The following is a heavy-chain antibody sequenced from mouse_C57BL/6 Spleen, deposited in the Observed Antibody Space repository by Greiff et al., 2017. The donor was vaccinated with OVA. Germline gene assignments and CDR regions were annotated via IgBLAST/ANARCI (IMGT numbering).Heavy chain of an antibody. Sequence: EVKLQESGPGLVKPSQSLSLTCSVTSYSITSGYYWNWIRQFPGNKLEWIGYISSDGSNNSHQSLKNRISITRDTSKNQCFLKFNSVTTEDTATYYCAREGCGYYGYWGQGTTLTVSS. J-gene: IGHJ2*01. CDR2: ISSDGSN. D-gene: IGHD2-3*01. CDR1: SYSITSGYY. CDR3: AREGCGYYGY. V-gene: IGHV3-6*01.